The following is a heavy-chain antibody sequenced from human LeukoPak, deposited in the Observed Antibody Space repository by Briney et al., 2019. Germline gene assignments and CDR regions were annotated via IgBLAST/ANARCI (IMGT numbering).Heavy chain of an antibody. J-gene: IGHJ4*02. Sequence: GASVKVSCKASGGTFSSYAISWVRQAPGQGLEWMGRIIPIFGTANYAQKFQGRVTITTDEFTSTAYMELSSLRSEDTAVYYCARDLDGSGSYYTDYWGQGTLVTVSS. V-gene: IGHV1-69*05. D-gene: IGHD3-10*01. CDR1: GGTFSSYA. CDR3: ARDLDGSGSYYTDY. CDR2: IIPIFGTA.